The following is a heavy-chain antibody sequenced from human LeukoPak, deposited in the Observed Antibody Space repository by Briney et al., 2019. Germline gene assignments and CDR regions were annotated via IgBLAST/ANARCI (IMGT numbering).Heavy chain of an antibody. CDR3: AREGRSGSYDGN. CDR2: ISRVSTI. V-gene: IGHV3-48*01. Sequence: QPGGSLRLSCAASGFTFSTYNMNWIRQATGKGLEWVSYISRVSTIYYADSVKGRFTISRDNAKNSVYLQMNSLRAEDTAVYYCAREGRSGSYDGNWGQGTLVTVSS. CDR1: GFTFSTYN. D-gene: IGHD1-26*01. J-gene: IGHJ4*02.